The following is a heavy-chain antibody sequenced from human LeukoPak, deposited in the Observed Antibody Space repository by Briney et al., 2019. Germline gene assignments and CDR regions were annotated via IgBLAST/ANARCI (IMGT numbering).Heavy chain of an antibody. CDR3: AKKAGASGYFDY. Sequence: GGSLRLSCAASGFTFSSYAMSWVRQAPGKGLEWVSAISGSGGSTYYADSVKGRFTISRDNSQNTLYLQMNSLRADDTAVYYCAKKAGASGYFDYWGQGTLVAVSS. V-gene: IGHV3-23*01. D-gene: IGHD1-26*01. CDR1: GFTFSSYA. CDR2: ISGSGGST. J-gene: IGHJ4*02.